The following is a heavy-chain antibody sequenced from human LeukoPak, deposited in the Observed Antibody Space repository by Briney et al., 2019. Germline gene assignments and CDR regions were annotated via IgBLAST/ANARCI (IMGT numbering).Heavy chain of an antibody. CDR1: GGTFSSYA. CDR2: INPSGGST. Sequence: ASVKVSCKASGGTFSSYAISWVRQAPGQGLEWMGIINPSGGSTSYAQKFQGRVTMTRDTSTSTVYMELSSLRSEDTAVYYCARDKIPGRTVVATVGWFDPWGQGTLVTVSS. V-gene: IGHV1-46*01. J-gene: IGHJ5*02. CDR3: ARDKIPGRTVVATVGWFDP. D-gene: IGHD2-15*01.